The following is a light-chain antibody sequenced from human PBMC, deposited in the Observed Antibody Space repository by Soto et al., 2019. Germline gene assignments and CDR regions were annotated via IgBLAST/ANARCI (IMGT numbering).Light chain of an antibody. CDR2: DAS. J-gene: IGKJ1*01. CDR1: QRISRW. CDR3: QQDSSYPWT. V-gene: IGKV1-5*01. Sequence: DIQMTQSPSTLSASIGDRVTITCRASQRISRWLAWYQQKPGSAPRALIYDASTLESGVPSRFSGSGSGTEFTLTVSSLESDDSATYYCQQDSSYPWTFCQGTKLEIK.